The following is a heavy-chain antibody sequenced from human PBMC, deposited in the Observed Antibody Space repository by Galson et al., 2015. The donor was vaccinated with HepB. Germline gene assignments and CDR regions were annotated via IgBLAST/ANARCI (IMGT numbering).Heavy chain of an antibody. CDR3: ARHAGPYCRNTRCYSYSYMDV. J-gene: IGHJ6*03. D-gene: IGHD2-2*01. Sequence: QSGAEVKKAGESLKISCKASGYTFASFWIGWVRQMPGKGLEWMGVIYPGDSETRYSPSFQGHLTISADKSTSTAYLQWSSLKASDTATYYCARHAGPYCRNTRCYSYSYMDVWGKGTTVTVSS. CDR1: GYTFASFW. V-gene: IGHV5-51*01. CDR2: IYPGDSET.